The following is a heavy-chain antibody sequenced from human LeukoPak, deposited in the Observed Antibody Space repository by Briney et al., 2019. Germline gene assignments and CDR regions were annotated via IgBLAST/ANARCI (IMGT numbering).Heavy chain of an antibody. V-gene: IGHV3-66*01. D-gene: IGHD3-10*01. CDR1: GFTVSSNY. Sequence: GGSLRLSCAASGFTVSSNYMSWVRQAPGKGLEWVSVIYSGGSTYYAGSVKGRFTISRDNSKNTLYLQMNSLRAEDTAVYYCARDAVLLWFGECLDVWGKGTTVTVSS. CDR2: IYSGGST. CDR3: ARDAVLLWFGECLDV. J-gene: IGHJ6*04.